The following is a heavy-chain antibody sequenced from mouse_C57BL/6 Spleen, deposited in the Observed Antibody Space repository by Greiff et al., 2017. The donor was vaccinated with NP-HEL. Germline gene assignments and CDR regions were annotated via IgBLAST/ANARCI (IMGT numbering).Heavy chain of an antibody. V-gene: IGHV1-53*01. J-gene: IGHJ3*01. CDR2: INPSNGGT. CDR3: ARSMVRAWFAY. D-gene: IGHD2-2*01. CDR1: GYTFTSYW. Sequence: QVQLQQPGTELVKPGASVKLSCKASGYTFTSYWMHWVKQRPGQGLEWIGNINPSNGGTNYNEKFKSKATLTVDKSSSTAYMRLSSLTSADSAVSYCARSMVRAWFAYWGPGTLVTVSA.